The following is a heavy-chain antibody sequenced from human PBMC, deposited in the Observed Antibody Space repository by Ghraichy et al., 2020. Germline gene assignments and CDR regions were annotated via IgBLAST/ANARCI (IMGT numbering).Heavy chain of an antibody. CDR2: ISAYNHDT. V-gene: IGHV1-18*01. Sequence: ASVKVSCKASGYTFISYGVTWVRQAPGQGLEWMGWISAYNHDTKYAQRFQDRLTMTADKFTSTGYMELRSLRADDTAVYYCARAPGGGIWNLDSWGQGTQVTVSS. CDR3: ARAPGGGIWNLDS. J-gene: IGHJ4*02. CDR1: GYTFISYG. D-gene: IGHD1-1*01.